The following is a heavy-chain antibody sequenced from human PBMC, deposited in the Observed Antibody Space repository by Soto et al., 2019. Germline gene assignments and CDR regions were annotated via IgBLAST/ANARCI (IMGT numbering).Heavy chain of an antibody. J-gene: IGHJ4*02. V-gene: IGHV4-4*02. CDR3: AGYCSGGSCYYFDY. CDR2: IYHSGST. Sequence: QVQLQESGPGLVKPSGTLSLTCAVSGGSISSSNWWSWVSQPPGKGLEWIGEIYHSGSTNYNPSLKSRVTISVDKSKNQFSLKLSSVTAADTAVYYCAGYCSGGSCYYFDYWGQGTLVTVSS. CDR1: GGSISSSNW. D-gene: IGHD2-15*01.